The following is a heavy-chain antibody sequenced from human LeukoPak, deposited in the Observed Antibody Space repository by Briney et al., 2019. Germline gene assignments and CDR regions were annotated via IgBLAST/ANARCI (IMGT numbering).Heavy chain of an antibody. Sequence: SGTLSLTCTVSGGSISSYYWSWIRQPPGKGLEWIGYIYYSGSTNYNPSLKSRVTISVDTSKNQFSLKLSSVTAADTAVYYCARTKLELRGAAFDIWGQGTMVTVSS. D-gene: IGHD1-7*01. CDR3: ARTKLELRGAAFDI. CDR2: IYYSGST. V-gene: IGHV4-59*01. CDR1: GGSISSYY. J-gene: IGHJ3*02.